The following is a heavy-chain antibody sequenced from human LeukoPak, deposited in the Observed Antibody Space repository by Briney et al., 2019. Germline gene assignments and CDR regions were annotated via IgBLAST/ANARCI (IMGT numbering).Heavy chain of an antibody. D-gene: IGHD3-3*01. CDR1: GFTFSSHW. V-gene: IGHV3-74*01. CDR3: ARLCGYYDRSDY. J-gene: IGHJ4*02. Sequence: GGSLRLSRAASGFTFSSHWMHWVRQAPGTGLLWVSRINGDGSSAAYADSVKGRFTISRDNAKDTLYLQMNSLRVEDTAVYYCARLCGYYDRSDYWGQGTLVTVSS. CDR2: INGDGSSA.